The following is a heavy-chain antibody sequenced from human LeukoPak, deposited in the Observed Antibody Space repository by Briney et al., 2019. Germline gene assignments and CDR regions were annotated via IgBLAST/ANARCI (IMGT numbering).Heavy chain of an antibody. V-gene: IGHV3-23*01. CDR1: GFTSSSYA. CDR2: ISGSGGST. D-gene: IGHD6-19*01. J-gene: IGHJ4*02. Sequence: GGSLRLSCAASGFTSSSYAMSWVRQAPGKGLEWVSAISGSGGSTYYADSVKGRFTISRDNSKNTLYLQMNSLRAEDTAAYYCAKVYSSGCFDYWGQGTLVTVSS. CDR3: AKVYSSGCFDY.